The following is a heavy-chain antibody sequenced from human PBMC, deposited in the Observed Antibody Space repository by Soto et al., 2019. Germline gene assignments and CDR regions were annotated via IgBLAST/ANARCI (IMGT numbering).Heavy chain of an antibody. D-gene: IGHD1-20*01. CDR3: ARGGGITGTIVRRYYYYGMDV. J-gene: IGHJ6*02. V-gene: IGHV1-69*13. CDR2: IIPIFGTA. CDR1: GGTFSSYA. Sequence: SVKVSCKASGGTFSSYAISWVRQAPGQGLEWMGGIIPIFGTANYAQKFQGRVTITADESTSTAYMELSSLRSEDTAVYYRARGGGITGTIVRRYYYYGMDVWGQGTTVTVSS.